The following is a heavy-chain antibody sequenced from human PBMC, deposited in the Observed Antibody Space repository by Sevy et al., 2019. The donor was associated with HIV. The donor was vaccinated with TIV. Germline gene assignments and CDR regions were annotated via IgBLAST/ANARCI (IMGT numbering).Heavy chain of an antibody. CDR3: AGEGGSSGRCGYFHY. V-gene: IGHV3-30*04. D-gene: IGHD3-22*01. CDR2: ISHDGVGK. CDR1: GI. Sequence: GGSLRLSCAASGIMHWVRQAPGRGLEWVAGISHDGVGKYYLDSVKGRLIVSRNNSKNKVYLEINSLRTEDTAVYYCAGEGGSSGRCGYFHYWGLGTLVTVSS. J-gene: IGHJ4*02.